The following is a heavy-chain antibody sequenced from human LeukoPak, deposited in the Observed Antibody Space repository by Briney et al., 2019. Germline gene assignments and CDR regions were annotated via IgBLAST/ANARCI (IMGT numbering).Heavy chain of an antibody. CDR2: ISSPSI. J-gene: IGHJ4*02. Sequence: PGGSLRLSCAGAGFTLRAYEWNWVRQAPGKGLEWVSYISSPSIHYADSVKGRFTISRDNAKNSLYLQMNSLRAEDTAGYYCASRRVAVPSSRAFDQWGRGTLVTVSS. V-gene: IGHV3-48*03. CDR1: GFTLRAYE. CDR3: ASRRVAVPSSRAFDQ. D-gene: IGHD6-19*01.